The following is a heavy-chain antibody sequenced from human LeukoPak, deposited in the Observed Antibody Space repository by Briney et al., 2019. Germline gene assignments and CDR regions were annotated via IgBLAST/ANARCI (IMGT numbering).Heavy chain of an antibody. J-gene: IGHJ6*03. CDR3: ARGPRQQLLRFLEWSVYYYMDV. CDR2: MNPNSGNT. CDR1: GYTFTSYD. D-gene: IGHD3-3*01. Sequence: ASVKVSCKASGYTFTSYDINWVRQATGQGLEWMGWMNPNSGNTGYAQKFQGRVAMTRNTSISTAYMELSRLRSEDTAVYYCARGPRQQLLRFLEWSVYYYMDVWGKGTTVTVSS. V-gene: IGHV1-8*01.